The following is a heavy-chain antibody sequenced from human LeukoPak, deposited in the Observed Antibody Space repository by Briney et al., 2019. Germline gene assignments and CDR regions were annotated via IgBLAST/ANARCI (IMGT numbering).Heavy chain of an antibody. CDR3: ARDAAQQWQVRSTNFDY. J-gene: IGHJ4*02. CDR1: GYTFTSYG. Sequence: ASVKVSCKASGYTFTSYGISWVRQAPGQGLEWMGWISAYNGNTNYAQKLQGRVTMTTDTSTSTAYMELRSLRSDDTAVYYCARDAAQQWQVRSTNFDYWGQGTLVTVSS. D-gene: IGHD6-19*01. CDR2: ISAYNGNT. V-gene: IGHV1-18*01.